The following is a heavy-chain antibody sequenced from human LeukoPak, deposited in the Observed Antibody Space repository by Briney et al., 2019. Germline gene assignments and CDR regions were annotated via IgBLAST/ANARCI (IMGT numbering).Heavy chain of an antibody. V-gene: IGHV3-74*01. CDR2: INSDGSST. CDR3: ARGPSPWNEGYLDI. Sequence: GGSLRLSCAASGFTFSSYWMHWVRQAPGKGLVWVSRINSDGSSTSYADSVKGRFTISSDNAKNTLYLQMNSLRAEDTAVYYCARGPSPWNEGYLDIWGQGTMVTVSS. D-gene: IGHD1-1*01. J-gene: IGHJ3*02. CDR1: GFTFSSYW.